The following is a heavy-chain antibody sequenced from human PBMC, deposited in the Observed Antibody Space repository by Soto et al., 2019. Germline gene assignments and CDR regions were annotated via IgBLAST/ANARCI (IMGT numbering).Heavy chain of an antibody. Sequence: QVQLVQSGAEVKKPGSSVKASCKASGGTFSSYTISWVRQAPGQGLEWMGRIIPILGIANYAQKFQGRVTITADKSTSTAYMELSSLRSEDTAVYYCARRYCSGGSCYLDYWGQGTLVTVSS. CDR2: IIPILGIA. V-gene: IGHV1-69*02. J-gene: IGHJ4*02. D-gene: IGHD2-15*01. CDR1: GGTFSSYT. CDR3: ARRYCSGGSCYLDY.